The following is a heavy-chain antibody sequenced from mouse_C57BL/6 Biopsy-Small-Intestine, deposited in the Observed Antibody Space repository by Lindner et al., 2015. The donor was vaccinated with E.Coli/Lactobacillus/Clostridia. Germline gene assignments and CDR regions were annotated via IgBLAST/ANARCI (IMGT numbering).Heavy chain of an antibody. CDR2: IYYSGTI. V-gene: IGHV3-5*01. Sequence: VQLQESGPGLVKPSQTVFLTCTVTGISITTGNYRWSWIRQFPGNKLEWIGYIYYSGTITYNPSLTSRTTITRDTQPPEQFFLEMNSLTAEDTATYYCARDYGSYYAMDYWGQGTSVTVSS. D-gene: IGHD1-1*01. CDR3: ARDYGSYYAMDY. J-gene: IGHJ4*01. CDR1: GISITTGNYR.